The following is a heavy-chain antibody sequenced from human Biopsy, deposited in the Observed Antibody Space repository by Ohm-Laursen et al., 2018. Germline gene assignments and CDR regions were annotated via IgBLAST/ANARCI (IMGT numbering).Heavy chain of an antibody. D-gene: IGHD2-8*02. CDR3: TGDSGGLGDY. J-gene: IGHJ4*02. CDR2: ISSDGTKE. Sequence: SLRLSCAATGFGVNTYGMHWVRQGPGKGLEWVSVISSDGTKELYADSVKGRFTISRDNSKNTLYLQMNSLRAEDTAVYYCTGDSGGLGDYWGQGTLVTVPS. V-gene: IGHV3-30*03. CDR1: GFGVNTYG.